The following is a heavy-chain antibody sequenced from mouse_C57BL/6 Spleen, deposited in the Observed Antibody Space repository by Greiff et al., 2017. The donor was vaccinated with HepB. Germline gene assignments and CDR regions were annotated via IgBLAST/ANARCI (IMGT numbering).Heavy chain of an antibody. D-gene: IGHD1-1*01. CDR2: IDPETGGT. V-gene: IGHV1-15*01. CDR1: GYTFTDYE. CDR3: TSKGVLRSDY. J-gene: IGHJ2*01. Sequence: VQLQQSGAELVRPGASVTLSCKASGYTFTDYEMHWVKQTPVHGLEWIGAIDPETGGTAYNQKFKGKAILTADKSSSTAYMELRSLTSEDSAVYYCTSKGVLRSDYWGQGTTLTVSS.